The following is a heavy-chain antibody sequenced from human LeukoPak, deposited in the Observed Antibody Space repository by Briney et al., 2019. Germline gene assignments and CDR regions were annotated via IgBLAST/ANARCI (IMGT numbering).Heavy chain of an antibody. CDR2: ISSSSSYI. D-gene: IGHD4-11*01. J-gene: IGHJ4*02. CDR3: VRDLNTVTTAFFVY. Sequence: PGGSLRLSXAASGFTFRSYSMNWVRQAPGKGLEWVSSISSSSSYIYYADSVKGRFTISRDNAKNSLYLQMNSLRAEDTAVYYCVRDLNTVTTAFFVYWGQGTLVTVSS. V-gene: IGHV3-21*01. CDR1: GFTFRSYS.